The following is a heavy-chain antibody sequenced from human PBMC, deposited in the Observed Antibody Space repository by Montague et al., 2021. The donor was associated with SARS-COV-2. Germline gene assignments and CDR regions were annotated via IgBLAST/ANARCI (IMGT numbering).Heavy chain of an antibody. CDR2: ISSSGSTI. J-gene: IGHJ6*02. CDR1: GFTFSSYE. CDR3: ARGASDWLLWGYGMDV. V-gene: IGHV3-48*03. Sequence: SPRLSCAASGFTFSSYEMNWVRQAPGKGLEWVSYISSSGSTIYYADSVKGRFTISRDNAKNSLYLQMNSLRVEDTAVYYCARGASDWLLWGYGMDVWGQGTTVTVSS. D-gene: IGHD3/OR15-3a*01.